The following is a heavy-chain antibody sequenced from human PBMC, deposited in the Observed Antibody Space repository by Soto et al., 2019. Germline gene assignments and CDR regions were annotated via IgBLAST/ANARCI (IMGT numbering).Heavy chain of an antibody. D-gene: IGHD1-26*01. CDR2: IYWDDSK. Sequence: QITLKESGPTLVKPTQTLTLTCTFSGFSLPTDRVGVGWIRQPPGKALEWLAVIYWDDSKNYRPSLKSRLTITTATSKTQVALTMTDMAPVDTATYYCAPAYGGRSLYWGQGPLVTVSS. CDR1: GFSLPTDRVG. J-gene: IGHJ4*02. V-gene: IGHV2-5*02. CDR3: APAYGGRSLY.